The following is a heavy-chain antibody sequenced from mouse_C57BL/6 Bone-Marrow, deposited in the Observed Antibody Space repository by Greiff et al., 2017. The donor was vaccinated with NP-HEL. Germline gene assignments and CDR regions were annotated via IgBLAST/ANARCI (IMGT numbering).Heavy chain of an antibody. CDR1: GFTFSNYW. CDR2: IRLKSDNYAT. CDR3: TDGTPFAY. Sequence: EVKVVESGGGLVQPGGSMKLSCVASGFTFSNYWMHWVRQSPEKGLEWVAQIRLKSDNYATHYAESVKGRFTISRDDSKSSVYLQMNNLRAEDTGIYYCTDGTPFAYWGQGTLVTVSA. V-gene: IGHV6-3*01. J-gene: IGHJ3*01. D-gene: IGHD4-1*01.